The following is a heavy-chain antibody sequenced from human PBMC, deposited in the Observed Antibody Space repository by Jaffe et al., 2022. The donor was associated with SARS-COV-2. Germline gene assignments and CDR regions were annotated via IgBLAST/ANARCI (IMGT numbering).Heavy chain of an antibody. CDR2: ISTYSGDT. CDR3: ARDSCERFPCSGMDV. D-gene: IGHD2-21*01. CDR1: GYRFPTYG. J-gene: IGHJ6*02. Sequence: QVQLVQSGAEVKKPGASVMVSCKTSGYRFPTYGINWVRQAPGQGPEWMGWISTYSGDTNYAEKFQGRVTMTRDTSATRAYMELRSLGSDDTAVYYCARDSCERFPCSGMDVWGQGTTVTVSS. V-gene: IGHV1-18*01.